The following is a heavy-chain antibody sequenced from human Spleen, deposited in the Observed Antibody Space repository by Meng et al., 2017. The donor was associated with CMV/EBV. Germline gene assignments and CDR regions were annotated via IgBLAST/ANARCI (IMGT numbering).Heavy chain of an antibody. D-gene: IGHD3-10*01. CDR2: ISNSGNTI. Sequence: GGSLRLSCAASGFKFSDYYMSWIRQAPGKGLEWVSYISNSGNTIFYADSVKGRFTISRDNARNSLYLQMNTLRAEATAVYYCARALVGYGSGSYYYYFYGMDVWGQGTTVTVSS. CDR3: ARALVGYGSGSYYYYFYGMDV. CDR1: GFKFSDYY. V-gene: IGHV3-11*01. J-gene: IGHJ6*02.